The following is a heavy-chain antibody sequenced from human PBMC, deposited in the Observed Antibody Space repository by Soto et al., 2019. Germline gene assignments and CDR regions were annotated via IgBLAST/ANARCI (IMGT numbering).Heavy chain of an antibody. CDR2: ISYDGSNK. V-gene: IGHV3-30-3*01. D-gene: IGHD7-27*01. CDR3: ARALGHGMDV. Sequence: QVQLVESGGGVVQPGRSLRLSCAASGFTFSSYAMHWVRQAPGKGLEWVAVISYDGSNKYYADSVKGRFTISRDNSKNTLYLQMNSLRAEDTAVYYCARALGHGMDVWGQGTTVTVSS. J-gene: IGHJ6*02. CDR1: GFTFSSYA.